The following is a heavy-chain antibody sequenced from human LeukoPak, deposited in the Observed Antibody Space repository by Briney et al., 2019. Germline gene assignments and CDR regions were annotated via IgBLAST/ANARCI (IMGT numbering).Heavy chain of an antibody. Sequence: GGSLRLSYAASGFTFNNYALHWVRQPPGKGLEWVSVISYNGNDKYYTDSVKGRFTISRDNSNNTLYLQMNSLRGEDAAVYYCARGDYGSTWYDFFFDYWGQGMLVTVSS. V-gene: IGHV3-30-3*01. J-gene: IGHJ4*02. CDR3: ARGDYGSTWYDFFFDY. D-gene: IGHD6-13*01. CDR1: GFTFNNYA. CDR2: ISYNGNDK.